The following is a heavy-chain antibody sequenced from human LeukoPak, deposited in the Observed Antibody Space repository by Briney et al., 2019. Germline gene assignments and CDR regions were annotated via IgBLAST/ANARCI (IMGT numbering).Heavy chain of an antibody. V-gene: IGHV5-51*01. Sequence: GESLKISCKGSGYSFTNYWIAWVRQMPGKGLEWMGIIYPDDSDTRYSPSFQGQVTFSADKSISTAYLQWSSLKASDTAMYYCASLGYCGSTDCSDFVYWGQGTLVTVSS. D-gene: IGHD2-2*01. CDR2: IYPDDSDT. J-gene: IGHJ4*02. CDR1: GYSFTNYW. CDR3: ASLGYCGSTDCSDFVY.